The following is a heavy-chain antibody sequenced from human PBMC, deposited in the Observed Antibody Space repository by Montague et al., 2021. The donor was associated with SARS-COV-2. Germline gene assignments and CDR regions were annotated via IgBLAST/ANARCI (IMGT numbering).Heavy chain of an antibody. D-gene: IGHD2-15*01. CDR2: SYYSWTT. V-gene: IGHV4-59*13. CDR1: GASISGFY. Sequence: SETLSLTCTVSGASISGFYLNWIRLPPGKGLEWIGKSYYSWTTNYNPSLYGRVPISVDTSQNQFSLKLIPVTAADTALSYCARGVVAAPDTSDYWGQGTLVTVSS. J-gene: IGHJ4*02. CDR3: ARGVVAAPDTSDY.